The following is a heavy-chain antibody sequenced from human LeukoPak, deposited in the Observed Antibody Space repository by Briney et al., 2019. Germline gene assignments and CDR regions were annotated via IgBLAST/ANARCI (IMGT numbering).Heavy chain of an antibody. J-gene: IGHJ3*02. Sequence: PSETLSLTCTVSGGSISSSSYYWGWIRQPPGKGLEWIGSIYYSGSTYYNPSLKSQVTISVDMSKNQFSLKLSSVTAADTAVYYCARLPLGPDAFDIWGQGTMVTVSS. CDR1: GGSISSSSYY. CDR2: IYYSGST. V-gene: IGHV4-39*01. CDR3: ARLPLGPDAFDI.